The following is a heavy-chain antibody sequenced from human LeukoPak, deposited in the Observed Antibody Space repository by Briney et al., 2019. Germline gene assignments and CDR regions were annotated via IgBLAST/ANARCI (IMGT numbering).Heavy chain of an antibody. V-gene: IGHV4-61*05. CDR3: ARLRTHRGRPVAFGGVIVFHYYGMDV. CDR1: GGSISSSSYY. Sequence: SETLSLTCTVSGGSISSSSYYWSWIRQPPGKGLEWIGYIYYSGSTNYNPSLKSRVTISVDTSKNQFSLKLSSVTAADTAVYYCARLRTHRGRPVAFGGVIVFHYYGMDVWGQGTTVTVSS. J-gene: IGHJ6*02. D-gene: IGHD3-16*02. CDR2: IYYSGST.